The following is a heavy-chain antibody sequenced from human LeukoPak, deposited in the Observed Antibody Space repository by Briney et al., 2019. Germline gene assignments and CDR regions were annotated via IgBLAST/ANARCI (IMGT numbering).Heavy chain of an antibody. CDR2: IDPNSGGT. J-gene: IGHJ1*01. V-gene: IGHV1-2*02. CDR1: GYTFTGYY. CDR3: AREEYPNFQH. D-gene: IGHD2-2*02. Sequence: ASVKVSCKASGYTFTGYYMHWVRQAPGQGLEWMGWIDPNSGGTNYAQKFQGRVTMTRDTSISTAYMELSSLRSEDTAVYYCAREEYPNFQHWGQGTLVTVSS.